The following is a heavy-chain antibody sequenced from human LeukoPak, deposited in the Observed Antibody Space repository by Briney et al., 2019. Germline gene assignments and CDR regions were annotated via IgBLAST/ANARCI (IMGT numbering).Heavy chain of an antibody. J-gene: IGHJ4*02. CDR2: PSGSGGGT. Sequence: PGGSLRLSCAASGFTFSSYAMTRVRQAPGKGLDWVSAPSGSGGGTYYADSVKGRFTISRDNSKNTLYLQMNSLRAEDTAVYYCAKNLGYCSGGSCYSVYWGQGTLVTVSS. D-gene: IGHD2-15*01. V-gene: IGHV3-23*01. CDR3: AKNLGYCSGGSCYSVY. CDR1: GFTFSSYA.